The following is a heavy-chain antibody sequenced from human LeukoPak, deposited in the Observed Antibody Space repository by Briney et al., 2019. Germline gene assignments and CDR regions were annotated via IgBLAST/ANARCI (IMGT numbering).Heavy chain of an antibody. Sequence: PGGSLRLSCAASGFTFSSYAMSWVRQAPGKGLEWVSAISGSGGSTYYADSVKGRFTICRDNSKNTLYLQMNSLRAEDTAVYYCAKTTGVFTMIVVAIDHWGQGTLVTVSS. CDR3: AKTTGVFTMIVVAIDH. CDR1: GFTFSSYA. J-gene: IGHJ4*02. CDR2: ISGSGGST. V-gene: IGHV3-23*01. D-gene: IGHD3-22*01.